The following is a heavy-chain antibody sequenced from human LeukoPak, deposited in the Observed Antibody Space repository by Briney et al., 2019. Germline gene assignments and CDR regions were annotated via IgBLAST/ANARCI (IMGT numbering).Heavy chain of an antibody. Sequence: GGSLRLSCAVSGITLSNYGMSWVRQAPGKGLEWVAGISGSGGSTNYADSVKGRFTISRDNAKNTLFLQMNSLRAEDTAVYFCAKRGVVIRVILVGFHKEAYYFVSWGQGALVTVSS. V-gene: IGHV3-23*01. D-gene: IGHD3-22*01. J-gene: IGHJ4*02. CDR2: ISGSGGST. CDR1: GITLSNYG. CDR3: AKRGVVIRVILVGFHKEAYYFVS.